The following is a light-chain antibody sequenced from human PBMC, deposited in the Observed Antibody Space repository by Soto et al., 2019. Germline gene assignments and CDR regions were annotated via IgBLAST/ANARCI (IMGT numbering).Light chain of an antibody. Sequence: DIVMTQSPLSLPVTPGEPASISCRSSQSLLHSNGYNYLDWYLQKPGQSPQLLIYLGSNRASGVPDRFSGSGSGTDFTLKISRVEAEDVGVYSGMQALQTLPFGGGTKVDSK. CDR3: MQALQTLP. V-gene: IGKV2-28*01. CDR1: QSLLHSNGYNY. CDR2: LGS. J-gene: IGKJ4*01.